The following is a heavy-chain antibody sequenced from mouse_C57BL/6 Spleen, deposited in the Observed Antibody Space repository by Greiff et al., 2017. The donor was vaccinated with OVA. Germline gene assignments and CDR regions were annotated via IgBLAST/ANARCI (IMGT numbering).Heavy chain of an antibody. Sequence: EVKLVESGPELVKPGASVKISCKASGYSFTGYYMNWVKQSPEKSLEWIGEINPSTGGTTYNQKFKAKATLTVDKSSSTAYMQLKSLTSEDSAVYYCAREKEAYGNYLDYWGQGTTLTVSS. CDR3: AREKEAYGNYLDY. J-gene: IGHJ2*01. D-gene: IGHD2-10*02. CDR2: INPSTGGT. CDR1: GYSFTGYY. V-gene: IGHV1-42*01.